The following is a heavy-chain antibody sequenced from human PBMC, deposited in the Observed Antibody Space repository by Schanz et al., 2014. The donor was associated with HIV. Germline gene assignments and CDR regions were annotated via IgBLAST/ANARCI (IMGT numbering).Heavy chain of an antibody. CDR3: ASGRRSGIGWRMDV. V-gene: IGHV1-69*01. D-gene: IGHD6-19*01. Sequence: QVQLVQSGAEVKKTGSSVKVSCKASGGTFRSNAITWVRPAPGQGLEWIGHFNVMLSKINSAQKFQGRVSMTADPSTNTAYMEMRGLRFEDTAVYYCASGRRSGIGWRMDVWGQGTTVSVSS. CDR2: FNVMLSKI. J-gene: IGHJ6*02. CDR1: GGTFRSNA.